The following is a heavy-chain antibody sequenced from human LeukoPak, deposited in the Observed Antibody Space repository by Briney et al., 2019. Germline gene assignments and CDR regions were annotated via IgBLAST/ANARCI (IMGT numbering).Heavy chain of an antibody. J-gene: IGHJ3*02. D-gene: IGHD2-21*01. CDR3: ARVGTAYCVGDCSPWAFDI. Sequence: PSQTLSLTCTVSGGSISSGSYYWSWIRQPAGKGLEWIGRIYTSGSTNYNPSLKSRVTISVDTSKNQFSLKLSSVTAADTAVYYCARVGTAYCVGDCSPWAFDIWGQGTMVTVSS. CDR2: IYTSGST. V-gene: IGHV4-61*02. CDR1: GGSISSGSYY.